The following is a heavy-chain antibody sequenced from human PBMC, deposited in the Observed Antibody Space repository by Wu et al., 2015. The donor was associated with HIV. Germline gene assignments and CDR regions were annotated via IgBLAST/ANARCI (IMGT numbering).Heavy chain of an antibody. J-gene: IGHJ4*02. CDR1: GGSFSGYY. Sequence: QVQLQQWGAGLLKPSETLSLTCAVYGGSFSGYYWSWIRQPPGKGLEWIGEINHSGSTNYNPSLKSRVTISVDTSKNQFSLKLSSVTAADTAVYYCARFRHRNYYDSSGYYGYWGQGTLVTVSS. D-gene: IGHD3-22*01. CDR3: ARFRHRNYYDSSGYYGY. V-gene: IGHV4-34*01. CDR2: INHSGST.